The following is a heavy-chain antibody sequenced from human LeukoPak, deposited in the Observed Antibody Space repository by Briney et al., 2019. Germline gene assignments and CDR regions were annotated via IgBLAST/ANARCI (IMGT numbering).Heavy chain of an antibody. V-gene: IGHV3-7*04. CDR3: AREGSASYYCAFDF. CDR2: IKQDGSEE. D-gene: IGHD3-10*01. J-gene: IGHJ3*01. CDR1: GFTFSRYW. Sequence: QPGGSLRLSCAASGFTFSRYWMTWVRQAPGKGLEWVANIKQDGSEEYYVEAVKGRFTISKNNAKNSLYLQMNSLRAGDTAVYYCAREGSASYYCAFDFWGQGTMVTVSS.